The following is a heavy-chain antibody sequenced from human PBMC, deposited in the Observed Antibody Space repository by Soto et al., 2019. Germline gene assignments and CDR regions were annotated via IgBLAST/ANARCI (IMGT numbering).Heavy chain of an antibody. Sequence: SETLSLTCAVSGGSISSSNWLSWFLQPPWKGLEWIGEIYHSGSTNYNPSLKSRVTISVDKSKNQFSLKLSSVTATDTAVYYCASVYDILTGYYRAFLYWGQGTLVTVS. CDR1: GGSISSSNW. V-gene: IGHV4-4*02. D-gene: IGHD3-9*01. CDR2: IYHSGST. CDR3: ASVYDILTGYYRAFLY. J-gene: IGHJ4*02.